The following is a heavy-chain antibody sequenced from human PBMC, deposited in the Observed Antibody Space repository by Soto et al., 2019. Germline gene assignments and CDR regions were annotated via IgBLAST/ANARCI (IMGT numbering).Heavy chain of an antibody. Sequence: SETLSPTCTVSGGSFKSGSYSWSWIRQPPGKGLEWIGYVFHTGRTSYIPSLKSRVSISMDTSKNLFSLNLVSVTAADTAVYFCARDFAYFDSWGQGTLVTVSS. CDR3: ARDFAYFDS. CDR1: GGSFKSGSYS. D-gene: IGHD3-3*01. CDR2: VFHTGRT. J-gene: IGHJ4*02. V-gene: IGHV4-61*01.